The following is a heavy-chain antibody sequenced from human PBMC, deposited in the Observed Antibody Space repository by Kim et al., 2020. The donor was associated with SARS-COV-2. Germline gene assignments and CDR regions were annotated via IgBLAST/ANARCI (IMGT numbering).Heavy chain of an antibody. V-gene: IGHV3-23*01. CDR3: ATSPGTYNWFDP. Sequence: GGSKHSARPVKARFTIPRDNSKTTLYLQMNSLRAEDTAVYYCATSPGTYNWFDPWGQGTLVTVSS. J-gene: IGHJ5*02. D-gene: IGHD6-13*01. CDR2: GGSK.